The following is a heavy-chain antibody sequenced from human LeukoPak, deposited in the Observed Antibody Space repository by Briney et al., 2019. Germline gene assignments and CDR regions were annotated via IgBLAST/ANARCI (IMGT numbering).Heavy chain of an antibody. J-gene: IGHJ6*04. CDR2: IIPILGIA. Sequence: GASVKVSCKASGGTFSSYTISWVRQAPGQGLEWMGRIIPILGIANYAQKFQGRVTITADKSTSTAYMELSSLRSEDTAVYYCARGRGGYDSDYYYGMDVWGKGTTVTVSS. D-gene: IGHD5-12*01. V-gene: IGHV1-69*02. CDR3: ARGRGGYDSDYYYGMDV. CDR1: GGTFSSYT.